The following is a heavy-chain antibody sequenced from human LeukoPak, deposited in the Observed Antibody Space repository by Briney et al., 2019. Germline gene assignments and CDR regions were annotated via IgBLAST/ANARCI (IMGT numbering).Heavy chain of an antibody. CDR1: GFTFSSYA. CDR3: ALPGYDSSGYYYFDY. CDR2: ISYDGSNK. D-gene: IGHD3-22*01. V-gene: IGHV3-30-3*01. Sequence: GGSLRLSCAASGFTFSSYAMHWVRQAPGKGLEWVAVISYDGSNKYYADSVKGRFTISRDNSKNTLYLQMNSPRAEDTAVYYCALPGYDSSGYYYFDYWGQGTLVTVSS. J-gene: IGHJ4*02.